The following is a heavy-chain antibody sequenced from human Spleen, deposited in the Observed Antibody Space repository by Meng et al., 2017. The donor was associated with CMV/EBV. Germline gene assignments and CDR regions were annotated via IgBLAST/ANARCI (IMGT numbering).Heavy chain of an antibody. CDR2: ISSSGRAI. CDR1: GFTFRKYT. J-gene: IGHJ4*02. V-gene: IGHV3-21*01. Sequence: GESLKISCAASGFTFRKYTMNWVRRAPGKGLEWVSSISSSGRAIQYSDSVKGRFILSRDNAKNSVYLLMSSLRAEDTAFYYCARDALSSGGDYWGQGAPVTVSS. CDR3: ARDALSSGGDY. D-gene: IGHD6-19*01.